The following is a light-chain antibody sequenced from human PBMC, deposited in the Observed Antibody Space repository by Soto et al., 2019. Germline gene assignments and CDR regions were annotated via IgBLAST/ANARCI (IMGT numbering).Light chain of an antibody. Sequence: EFVLTQSPDTLSVSPGERVTLSCRASQNVGTNLAWYQQKPGQAPRLLIYGASTRATGFPARFSGSGSVTEFTLTISSLQSGDFAVYYCQQYNNWPITFGQGTRLEIK. J-gene: IGKJ5*01. CDR1: QNVGTN. CDR2: GAS. V-gene: IGKV3-15*01. CDR3: QQYNNWPIT.